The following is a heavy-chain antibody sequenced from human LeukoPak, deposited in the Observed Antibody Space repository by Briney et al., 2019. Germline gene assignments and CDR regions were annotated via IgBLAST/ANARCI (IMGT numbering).Heavy chain of an antibody. Sequence: SGGSLRLSCVASGFTFSSYSMNWVRQAPGKGLEWVSSISSRSSHIYYADSVKGRFTISRDNAKNSLYLQMNSLRTEDTAVYYCARENVMGWFDPWGQGTLVTVSS. CDR1: GFTFSSYS. CDR3: ARENVMGWFDP. V-gene: IGHV3-21*01. CDR2: ISSRSSHI. J-gene: IGHJ5*02. D-gene: IGHD1-1*01.